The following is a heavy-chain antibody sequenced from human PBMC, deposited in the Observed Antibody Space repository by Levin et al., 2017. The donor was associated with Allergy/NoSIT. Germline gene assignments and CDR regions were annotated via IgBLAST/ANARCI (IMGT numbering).Heavy chain of an antibody. D-gene: IGHD2-2*01. J-gene: IGHJ4*02. CDR1: GFTFSSYW. CDR2: IKQDGSEK. CDR3: ARDGEEAAALPYYFDY. Sequence: LSLTCAASGFTFSSYWMSWVRQAPGKGLEWVANIKQDGSEKYYVDSVKGRFTISRDNAKNSLYLQMNSLRAEDTAVYYCARDGEEAAALPYYFDYWGQGTLVTVSS. V-gene: IGHV3-7*01.